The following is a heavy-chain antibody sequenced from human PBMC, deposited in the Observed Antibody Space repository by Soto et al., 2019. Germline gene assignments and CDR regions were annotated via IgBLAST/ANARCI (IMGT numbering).Heavy chain of an antibody. J-gene: IGHJ4*02. D-gene: IGHD5-12*01. Sequence: QLQLQESGSGLVKPSQTLSLTCAVSGGSISSGGYSWSWIRQPPGKGLEWIGYIYHSGSTYYNPSLQSRVTRSVDRSKNQFSRKLSCVTAADTAVYYCAAGGGLPRYYWGQGTLVTVSS. CDR1: GGSISSGGYS. CDR3: AAGGGLPRYY. CDR2: IYHSGST. V-gene: IGHV4-30-2*01.